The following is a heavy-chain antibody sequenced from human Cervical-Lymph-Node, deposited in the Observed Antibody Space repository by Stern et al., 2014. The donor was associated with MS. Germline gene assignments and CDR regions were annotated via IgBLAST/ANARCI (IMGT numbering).Heavy chain of an antibody. V-gene: IGHV3-9*01. CDR3: AKDKLIAAAGTPLDY. Sequence: EVQLVQSGGGLVQPGRSLRLSCAASGFTFDDYAMHWVRQAPGKGLEWVSGISWNSGSIGYADSVKGRFTISRDNAKNSLYLQMNSLRAEDTALYYCAKDKLIAAAGTPLDYWGQGTLVTVSS. CDR2: ISWNSGSI. D-gene: IGHD6-13*01. J-gene: IGHJ4*02. CDR1: GFTFDDYA.